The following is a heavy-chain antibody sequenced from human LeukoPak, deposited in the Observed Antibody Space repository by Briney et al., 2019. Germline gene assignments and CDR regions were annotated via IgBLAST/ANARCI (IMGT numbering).Heavy chain of an antibody. Sequence: PGGSLRLSCAASGFTFSSYSMNWVRQAPGKGLEWVSSIGSSSTYIYYADSAKGRFTISRDNAKNSLYLQMNSLRVEDTAVYYCAASTKHTAMVDYWGQGTLVTVSS. V-gene: IGHV3-21*01. CDR2: IGSSSTYI. J-gene: IGHJ4*02. CDR3: AASTKHTAMVDY. CDR1: GFTFSSYS. D-gene: IGHD5-18*01.